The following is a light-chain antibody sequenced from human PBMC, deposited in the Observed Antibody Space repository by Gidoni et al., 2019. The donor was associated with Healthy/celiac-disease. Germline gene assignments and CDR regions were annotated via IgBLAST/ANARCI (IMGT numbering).Light chain of an antibody. J-gene: IGKJ3*01. CDR2: DAS. Sequence: IVLTQSPATLSLSPGARATLSCRASQSVSSYLAWYQQKPGQAPRLLIYDASNRATGIPARFSGSGSGTDFTLTISSLEPEDFAVYYCQQRSNWPIFTFGPGTKVDIK. CDR3: QQRSNWPIFT. V-gene: IGKV3-11*01. CDR1: QSVSSY.